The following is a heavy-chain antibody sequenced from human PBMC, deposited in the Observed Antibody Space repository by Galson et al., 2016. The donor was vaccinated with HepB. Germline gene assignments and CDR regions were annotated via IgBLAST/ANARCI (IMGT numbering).Heavy chain of an antibody. CDR3: ARDGDRALLRFFDWLLRDTPYFYYGMDV. V-gene: IGHV3-30*04. D-gene: IGHD3-9*01. Sequence: SLRLSCAASGFTFSTYAFHWVRQAPGEGLEWAAATSFDGNNKYYADSVKGRFTISRDNSKNTLYLQMNSLRDEDTAVYYCARDGDRALLRFFDWLLRDTPYFYYGMDVWGQGTTVTVSS. CDR2: TSFDGNNK. CDR1: GFTFSTYA. J-gene: IGHJ6*02.